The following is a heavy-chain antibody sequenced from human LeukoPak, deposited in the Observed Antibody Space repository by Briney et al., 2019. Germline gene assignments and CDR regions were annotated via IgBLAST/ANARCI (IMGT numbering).Heavy chain of an antibody. CDR2: ISPSGDIT. CDR3: AKDDAWLRFGE. Sequence: GGSLRLSCAASGFTFSNNGMNWVRQAPGKGLEWVSGISPSGDITYYADSVKGRFTISRDNSKNTLYLEVISLTAEDTAVYYCAKDDAWLRFGEWSQGALVTVS. V-gene: IGHV3-23*01. J-gene: IGHJ4*02. CDR1: GFTFSNNG. D-gene: IGHD3-10*01.